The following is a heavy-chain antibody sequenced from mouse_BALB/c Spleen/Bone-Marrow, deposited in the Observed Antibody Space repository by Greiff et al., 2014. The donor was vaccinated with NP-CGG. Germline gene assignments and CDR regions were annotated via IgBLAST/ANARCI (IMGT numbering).Heavy chain of an antibody. J-gene: IGHJ1*01. CDR2: ILPGSGST. D-gene: IGHD1-1*01. V-gene: IGHV1-9*01. CDR3: AREDGLWYFDV. CDR1: GYTFSSYW. Sequence: VKLVESGAELMKPGASVKISCKATGYTFSSYWIEWVKQRPGHGLGWIGEILPGSGSTNYNEKFKGKATFTADTSSNTAYMQLSSLTSEDSAVYYCAREDGLWYFDVWGAGTTVTVSS.